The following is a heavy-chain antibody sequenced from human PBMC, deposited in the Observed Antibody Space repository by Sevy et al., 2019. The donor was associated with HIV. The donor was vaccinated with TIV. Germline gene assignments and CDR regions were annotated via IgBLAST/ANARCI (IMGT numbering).Heavy chain of an antibody. CDR1: GFSFSSFW. J-gene: IGHJ4*02. CDR2: IKEDGSEK. CDR3: AREGQWSHPGDY. V-gene: IGHV3-7*01. Sequence: GGSLRLSCAASGFSFSSFWMSWVRQSPGKGLEWVANIKEDGSEKYDSDSVKGRFTISRDNAKNSLYLQMNSLRAEDTAVYYCAREGQWSHPGDYWGQGTLVTVSS. D-gene: IGHD2-15*01.